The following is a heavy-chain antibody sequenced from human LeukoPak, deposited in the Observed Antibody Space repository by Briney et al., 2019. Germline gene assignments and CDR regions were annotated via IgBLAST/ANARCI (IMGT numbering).Heavy chain of an antibody. Sequence: SETLSLTCAVYGGSFSGYYWSWIRQPPGKGLEWIGEINHSGSTNYNPSLKSRVTISVDTSKNQLSLKLSSVTAADTAVYYCARADAAEYFQHWGQGTLVTVSS. D-gene: IGHD2-8*01. J-gene: IGHJ1*01. V-gene: IGHV4-34*01. CDR1: GGSFSGYY. CDR3: ARADAAEYFQH. CDR2: INHSGST.